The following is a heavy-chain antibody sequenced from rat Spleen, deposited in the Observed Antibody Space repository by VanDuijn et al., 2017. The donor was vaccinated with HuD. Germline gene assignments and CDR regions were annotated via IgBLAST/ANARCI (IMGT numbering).Heavy chain of an antibody. Sequence: EVQLVESGGGLVRPGRSLKLSCAASGFTFSDYDIAWVRQSPAKGLEWIASIINTGDGTYYPDSVKGRFTISRDNAKSTLYLQMDSLRSEDTATYYCARTPGDYGFSGWGQGVMVTVSS. CDR1: GFTFSDYD. CDR2: IINTGDGT. D-gene: IGHD1-7*01. J-gene: IGHJ2*01. CDR3: ARTPGDYGFSG. V-gene: IGHV5-25*01.